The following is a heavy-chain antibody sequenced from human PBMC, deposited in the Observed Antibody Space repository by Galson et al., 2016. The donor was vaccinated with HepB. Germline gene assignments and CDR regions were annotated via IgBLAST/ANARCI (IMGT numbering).Heavy chain of an antibody. CDR3: AKMSGWELGDYFFDY. CDR2: ILRSGSST. V-gene: IGHV3-23*01. J-gene: IGHJ2*01. D-gene: IGHD1-26*01. CDR1: GFTFSSFA. Sequence: SLRLSCAASGFTFSSFAMTWVRQAPGKGLEWVSAILRSGSSTYNADSVKGRFTISRDNSRSTLSLQMNSLRAEDTAVYYCAKMSGWELGDYFFDYWGRGTLVTVSS.